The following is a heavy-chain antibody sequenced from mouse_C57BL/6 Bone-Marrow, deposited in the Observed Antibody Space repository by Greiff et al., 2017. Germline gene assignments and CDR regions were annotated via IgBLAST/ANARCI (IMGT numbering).Heavy chain of an antibody. CDR1: GFTFSSYG. CDR2: ISSGGSYT. CDR3: ARAYDGYCGFAY. Sequence: EVQLVESGGDLVKPGGSLKLSCAASGFTFSSYGMSWVRQTPDKRLEWVATISSGGSYTSYPDRLKGRFPLSTDNAKNTRKLHMSSLKSEDTAMDCCARAYDGYCGFAYWGQGTLVTVSA. J-gene: IGHJ3*01. V-gene: IGHV5-6*01. D-gene: IGHD2-3*01.